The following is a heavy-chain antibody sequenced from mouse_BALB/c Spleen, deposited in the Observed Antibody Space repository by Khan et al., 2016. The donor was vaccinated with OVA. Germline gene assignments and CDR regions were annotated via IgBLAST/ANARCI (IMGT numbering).Heavy chain of an antibody. D-gene: IGHD1-1*01. CDR3: ARQYDGSVRYWYFDV. J-gene: IGHJ1*01. Sequence: QVQLQQSGADLVKPGASVKLSCKASCYTFTSYDINWVRQRPEQGLEWIGWIFPGDGSTKYNEKFKGKATLTSDKSSSTAYMQLSRLTSVDSAVFFGARQYDGSVRYWYFDVWGAGTTVTVSS. CDR1: CYTFTSYD. V-gene: IGHV1-85*01. CDR2: IFPGDGST.